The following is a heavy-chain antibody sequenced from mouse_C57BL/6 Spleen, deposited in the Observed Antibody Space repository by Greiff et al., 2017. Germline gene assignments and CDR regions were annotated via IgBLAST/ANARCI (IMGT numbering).Heavy chain of an antibody. J-gene: IGHJ4*01. CDR3: ARAGDYGGYYAMDY. D-gene: IGHD2-4*01. CDR2: ISDGGSYT. CDR1: GFTFSSYA. V-gene: IGHV5-4*03. Sequence: EVKLMESGGGLVKPGGSLKLSCAASGFTFSSYAMSWVRQTPEKRLEWVATISDGGSYTYYPDNVKGRFTISRDNAKNNLYLQMSHLKSEDTAMYYCARAGDYGGYYAMDYWGQGTSVTVSS.